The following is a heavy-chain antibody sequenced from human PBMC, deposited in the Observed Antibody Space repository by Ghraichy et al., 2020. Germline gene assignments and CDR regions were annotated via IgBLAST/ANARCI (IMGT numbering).Heavy chain of an antibody. D-gene: IGHD3-3*01. V-gene: IGHV1-18*04. CDR1: GYTFTSYG. CDR2: ISAYNGNT. Sequence: ASVKVSCKASGYTFTSYGISWVRQAPGQGLEWMGWISAYNGNTNYAQKLQGRVTMTTDTSTSTAYMELRSLRSDDTAVYYCATTTKIYDFWSGYPRWFDPWGQGTLVTVSS. CDR3: ATTTKIYDFWSGYPRWFDP. J-gene: IGHJ5*02.